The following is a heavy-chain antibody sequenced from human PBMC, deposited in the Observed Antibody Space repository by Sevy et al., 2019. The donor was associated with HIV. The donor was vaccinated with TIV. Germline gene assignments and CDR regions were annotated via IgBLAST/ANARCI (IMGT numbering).Heavy chain of an antibody. J-gene: IGHJ4*02. V-gene: IGHV1-69*13. CDR1: GGTFSSYA. Sequence: ASVKVSCKASGGTFSSYAISWVRQAPGQGLEWMGGIIPIFGTANYAQKFQGRVTITADESTSTAYMELSSLRSEDTAVYYCAGEGGSYWGYDYWGQGTLVTVSS. D-gene: IGHD1-26*01. CDR2: IIPIFGTA. CDR3: AGEGGSYWGYDY.